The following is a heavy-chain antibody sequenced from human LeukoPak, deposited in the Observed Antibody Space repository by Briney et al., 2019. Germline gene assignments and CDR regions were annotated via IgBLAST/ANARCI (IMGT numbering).Heavy chain of an antibody. CDR2: INHSGST. CDR1: GGSFRGYY. J-gene: IGHJ4*02. CDR3: ARVGEDSSGYYFDY. V-gene: IGHV4-34*01. Sequence: SETLSLTCAVYGGSFRGYYWSWIRQPPGKGLEWIGEINHSGSTNYNPSLKSRVTISVDTSKNQFSLKLSSVTAADTAVYYCARVGEDSSGYYFDYWGQGTLVTVSS. D-gene: IGHD3-22*01.